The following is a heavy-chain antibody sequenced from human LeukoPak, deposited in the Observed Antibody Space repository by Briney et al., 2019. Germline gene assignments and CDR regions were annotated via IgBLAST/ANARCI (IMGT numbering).Heavy chain of an antibody. Sequence: PSETLSLTCTVSCASISTSYWSWIRKPAGKGLEWIGRIFTSGDTNYNPSLKSRVTMSVDTSKHQFSLKLSSVTAADTAVYYCARDWYYCSGGSCYSSFDYWGQGSLVTVSS. D-gene: IGHD2-15*01. J-gene: IGHJ4*02. CDR1: CASISTSY. CDR2: IFTSGDT. CDR3: ARDWYYCSGGSCYSSFDY. V-gene: IGHV4-4*07.